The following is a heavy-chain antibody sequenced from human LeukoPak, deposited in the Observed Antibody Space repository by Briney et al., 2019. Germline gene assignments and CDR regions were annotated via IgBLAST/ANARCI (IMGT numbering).Heavy chain of an antibody. V-gene: IGHV4-39*01. D-gene: IGHD3-16*01. CDR3: ASAPRQGSIGGLDY. J-gene: IGHJ4*02. CDR2: IFHNGGST. CDR1: GGPISSNSYY. Sequence: SETLSLTCAVSGGPISSNSYYWGWIRQPPGKGLEWIGSIFHNGGSTYYNPSLKSRVTISGDTSKNQFSLKLSSVTAADTALYYCASAPRQGSIGGLDYWGQGTLVTVPS.